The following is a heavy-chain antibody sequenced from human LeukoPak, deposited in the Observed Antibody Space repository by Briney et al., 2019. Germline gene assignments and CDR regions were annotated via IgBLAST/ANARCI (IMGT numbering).Heavy chain of an antibody. CDR1: GFTFSSYS. V-gene: IGHV3-21*01. CDR2: SSSSSSYI. J-gene: IGHJ3*02. CDR3: ARELTSAAFDI. Sequence: GGSLRLSCAASGFTFSSYSMDSARQAPGKGLEWVTSSSSSSSYIYYAESVKARFTISRDNAKNSLYLQMNSRRAEDTAVYYCARELTSAAFDIWGQGTMVTVSS. D-gene: IGHD4-17*01.